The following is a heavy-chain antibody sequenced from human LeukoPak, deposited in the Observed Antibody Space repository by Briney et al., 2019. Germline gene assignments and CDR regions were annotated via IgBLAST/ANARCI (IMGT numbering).Heavy chain of an antibody. CDR3: ARVADYGDYFDY. Sequence: QPGGSLRLSCAASGFTFSSYAMSWVRQAPGKGLEWVSTISGSGSSTYYADSVKGRFTISRDNSKNTLYLQMNSLRAEDTAVYYCARVADYGDYFDYWGQGTLVTVSS. V-gene: IGHV3-23*01. D-gene: IGHD4-17*01. CDR2: ISGSGSST. J-gene: IGHJ4*02. CDR1: GFTFSSYA.